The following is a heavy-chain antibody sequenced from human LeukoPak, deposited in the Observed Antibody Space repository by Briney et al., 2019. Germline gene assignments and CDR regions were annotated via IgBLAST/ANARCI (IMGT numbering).Heavy chain of an antibody. CDR3: ASIPMASYYYDSSGYYTLMGDY. V-gene: IGHV3-53*01. CDR1: GFTVSSNY. Sequence: PGGSLRLSCAASGFTVSSNYMSWVRQAPGKGLEWVSVIYSGGSTYYADSVKGRFTVSRDNAKNSLYLQMNSLRDEDTAVYYCASIPMASYYYDSSGYYTLMGDYWGQGTLVTVSS. D-gene: IGHD3-22*01. J-gene: IGHJ4*02. CDR2: IYSGGST.